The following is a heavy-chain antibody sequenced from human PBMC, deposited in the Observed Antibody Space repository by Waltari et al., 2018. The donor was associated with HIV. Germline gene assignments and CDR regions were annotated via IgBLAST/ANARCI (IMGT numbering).Heavy chain of an antibody. V-gene: IGHV4-4*07. CDR2: ISGSSGST. CDR3: AREAYSGSYYYEGAFDF. Sequence: QLQLQESGPGPVKPSETLSLTCAVSGGSISTNYWTWIRQSPGKGLEWIGRISGSSGSTDYNPSLKSRVTISTDTSENQFSLKLRSVTAADTAVYYCAREAYSGSYYYEGAFDFWGQGLRVTVSP. D-gene: IGHD3-22*01. J-gene: IGHJ3*01. CDR1: GGSISTNY.